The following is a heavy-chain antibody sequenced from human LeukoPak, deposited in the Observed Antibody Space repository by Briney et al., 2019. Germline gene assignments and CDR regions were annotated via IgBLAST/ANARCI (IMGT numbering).Heavy chain of an antibody. J-gene: IGHJ4*02. CDR2: IWYDGSNK. CDR1: GFTFSSYG. V-gene: IGHV3-33*01. Sequence: GGSLRLSCAASGFTFSSYGMHWVRQAPGKRLEWVAVIWYDGSNKYYADSVKGRFTISRDNSKNTLYLQMNSLRAEDTAVYYCARGLYSGSYYFDYWGQGTLVTVSS. D-gene: IGHD1-26*01. CDR3: ARGLYSGSYYFDY.